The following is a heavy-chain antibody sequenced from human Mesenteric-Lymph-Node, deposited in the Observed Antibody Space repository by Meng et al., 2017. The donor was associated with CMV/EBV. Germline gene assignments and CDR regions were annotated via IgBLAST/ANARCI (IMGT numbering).Heavy chain of an antibody. CDR1: GFTFSSYP. J-gene: IGHJ4*02. CDR2: ISHDAVNQ. CDR3: ARDTFYSGWDD. D-gene: IGHD6-19*01. Sequence: GGSLRLSCAASGFTFSSYPIHWVRQAPGQGLEWVAMISHDAVNQYYADSVKGRFTISRDNSRGTLYLQMTSLRPEDTAVYFCARDTFYSGWDDWGQGTLVTVSS. V-gene: IGHV3-30-3*01.